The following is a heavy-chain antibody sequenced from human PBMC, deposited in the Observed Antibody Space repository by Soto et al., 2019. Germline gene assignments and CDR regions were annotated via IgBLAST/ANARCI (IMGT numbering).Heavy chain of an antibody. V-gene: IGHV4-34*01. CDR2: INHSGST. J-gene: IGHJ4*02. D-gene: IGHD6-13*01. CDR3: ARYCPGIAGDRFDY. Sequence: QVQLQQWGVGLLKPSETLSLTCAVYGGSFSGYYWSWIRQPPGKGLEWIGEINHSGSTNYNPSLKSRVTISVDTSKNQFSLKLSSVTAADTAVYYCARYCPGIAGDRFDYWGQGTLVTVSS. CDR1: GGSFSGYY.